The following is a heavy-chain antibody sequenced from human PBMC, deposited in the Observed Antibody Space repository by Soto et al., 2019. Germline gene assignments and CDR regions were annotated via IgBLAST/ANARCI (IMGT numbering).Heavy chain of an antibody. Sequence: LPETLSLTCTVSGGPISTTSYYWGWVRQPPGKGLEWLGSIYYTGSTYYNPSLKSRVTISVDTSKKQFSLKLTSVTAADTAMYYCARHASTLRYFMGVWGQGTTVTVSS. V-gene: IGHV4-39*01. CDR2: IYYTGST. D-gene: IGHD3-9*01. CDR3: ARHASTLRYFMGV. CDR1: GGPISTTSYY. J-gene: IGHJ6*02.